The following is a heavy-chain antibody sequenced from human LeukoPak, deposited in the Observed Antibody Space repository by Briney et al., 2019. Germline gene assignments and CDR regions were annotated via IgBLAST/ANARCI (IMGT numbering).Heavy chain of an antibody. Sequence: GGTLRLSCAASGFTVSSNYMSWVRQAPGKGLEWVSVIYSGGSTYYADSVKGRFTISRDNSKNTLYLQMNSLRAEDTAVYYCARMHETSAFLLAFWGQGTLVTVSS. D-gene: IGHD3-22*01. V-gene: IGHV3-53*01. CDR1: GFTVSSNY. J-gene: IGHJ4*02. CDR2: IYSGGST. CDR3: ARMHETSAFLLAF.